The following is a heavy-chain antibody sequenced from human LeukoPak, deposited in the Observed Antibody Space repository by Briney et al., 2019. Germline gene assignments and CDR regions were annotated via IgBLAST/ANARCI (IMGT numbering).Heavy chain of an antibody. V-gene: IGHV3-66*01. Sequence: GGSLRLSCAASGFTVSSNYMSWVRQAPGKGLEWVSVIYSGGSTYYADSVKGRFTISRDNSKNTLYLQMNSLRAEDTAVYYCARVEGGYYLDYWGQGTLVTVSS. CDR1: GFTVSSNY. D-gene: IGHD6-13*01. CDR3: ARVEGGYYLDY. J-gene: IGHJ4*02. CDR2: IYSGGST.